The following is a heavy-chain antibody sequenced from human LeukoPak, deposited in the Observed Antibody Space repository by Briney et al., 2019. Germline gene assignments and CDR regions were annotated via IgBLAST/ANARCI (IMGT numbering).Heavy chain of an antibody. V-gene: IGHV3-9*01. Sequence: GGSLRLSRAASGFTFDDYAMHWVRQVPGKGLEWVSGISWNGGAIGYADSVRGRFTISRDNAKTSLYLQMNSLRTEDTALYYCAKAAVDSSGYYHYFDYWGQGTLVTVSS. D-gene: IGHD3-22*01. J-gene: IGHJ4*02. CDR2: ISWNGGAI. CDR3: AKAAVDSSGYYHYFDY. CDR1: GFTFDDYA.